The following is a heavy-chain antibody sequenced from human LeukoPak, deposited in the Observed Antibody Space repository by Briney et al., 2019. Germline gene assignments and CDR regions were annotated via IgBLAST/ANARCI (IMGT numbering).Heavy chain of an antibody. CDR2: IYYSGST. CDR1: GGSISSSGYY. Sequence: NPPETLSLTCTVSGGSISSSGYYWGWIRQPPGKGLEWIASIYYSGSTYYNPSLKRRVTISVATSKNQPSLKLSSLTAADTAVYYCARHEYSGSYYGLSWFDPWGQGTLVTVSS. V-gene: IGHV4-39*01. J-gene: IGHJ5*02. CDR3: ARHEYSGSYYGLSWFDP. D-gene: IGHD1-26*01.